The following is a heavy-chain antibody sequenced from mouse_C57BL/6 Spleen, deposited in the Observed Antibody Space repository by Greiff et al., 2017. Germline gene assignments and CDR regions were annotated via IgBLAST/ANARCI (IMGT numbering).Heavy chain of an antibody. V-gene: IGHV1-82*01. Sequence: QVQLQQSGPELVKPGASVKISCKASGYAFSSSWMNWVKQRPGKGLEWIGRLYPGDGDTNYNGKFKGKATLTADKSSSTAYMQLSSLTSEDSAVYFCARSAGPFAYWGQGTLVTVSA. CDR2: LYPGDGDT. CDR1: GYAFSSSW. J-gene: IGHJ3*01. CDR3: ARSAGPFAY. D-gene: IGHD3-3*01.